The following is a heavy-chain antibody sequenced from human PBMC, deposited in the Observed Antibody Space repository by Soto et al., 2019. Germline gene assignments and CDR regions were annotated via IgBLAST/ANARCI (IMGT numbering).Heavy chain of an antibody. CDR1: GFTFTTYG. J-gene: IGHJ4*02. V-gene: IGHV3-64*02. CDR3: ARGTYFDY. Sequence: GGSLRLSCAASGFTFTTYGLHWVRQAPGKGLEYISSISTNGLSTYYADSVKGRFTISRDNSKNTLFLQMGSLRAEDMAVYYCARGTYFDYWGQGTLVTVSS. CDR2: ISTNGLST.